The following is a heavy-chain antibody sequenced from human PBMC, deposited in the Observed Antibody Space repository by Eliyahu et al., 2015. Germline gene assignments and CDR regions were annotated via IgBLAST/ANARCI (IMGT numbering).Heavy chain of an antibody. V-gene: IGHV1-46*01. Sequence: QVQLVQSGGEVNKPGASVKVSCKASGYPLPATNXHWVRQAPGQGLEWMGIINPSGGNTKYAQKFQGRVTMTRDTSTSTVYMELSSLRSEDTAVYYCAGQGGSSDFDYWGQGTLVTVSS. CDR2: INPSGGNT. D-gene: IGHD1-26*01. CDR3: AGQGGSSDFDY. J-gene: IGHJ4*02. CDR1: GYPLPATN.